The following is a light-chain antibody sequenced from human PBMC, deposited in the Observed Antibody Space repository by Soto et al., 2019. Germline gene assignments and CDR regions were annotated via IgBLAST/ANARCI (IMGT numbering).Light chain of an antibody. J-gene: IGKJ1*01. Sequence: DIQMTQSPSSLSASVGDRVTITCRASQGIRNYLAWYQQKPGKVPKLLIYAASTLQSGVPSRFSGSGSGTDFPLTISSLQSEDVATYYCQKYNSAPWTFGQGTKVEIK. CDR2: AAS. CDR1: QGIRNY. CDR3: QKYNSAPWT. V-gene: IGKV1-27*01.